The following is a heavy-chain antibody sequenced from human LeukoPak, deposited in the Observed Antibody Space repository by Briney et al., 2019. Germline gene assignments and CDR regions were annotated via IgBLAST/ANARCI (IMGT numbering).Heavy chain of an antibody. CDR1: GGSISSYY. CDR2: IYTSGST. V-gene: IGHV4-4*07. Sequence: PSETLSLTCTVSGGSISSYYWCWIRQPAGKGLEWIGRIYTSGSTTYNPSLKSRVTMSVDTSKNQFSLKLSSVTAADTAVYYCARDRLEYYGSGSYAYYGMDVWGQGTTVTVSS. D-gene: IGHD3-10*01. CDR3: ARDRLEYYGSGSYAYYGMDV. J-gene: IGHJ6*02.